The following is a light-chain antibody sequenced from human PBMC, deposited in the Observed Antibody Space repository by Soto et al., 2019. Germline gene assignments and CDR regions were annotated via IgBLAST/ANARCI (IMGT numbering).Light chain of an antibody. Sequence: EMVLTQSPGTLSLSPGERATLSCRASQSVSSSYLAWYQQKPGQAPRLLIDCASSRATGIPDRFSGSGSGTDYTLTISRLEPDDFAVYYCQHYGSSWTFGQGTKVEIK. CDR2: CAS. J-gene: IGKJ1*01. V-gene: IGKV3-20*01. CDR1: QSVSSSY. CDR3: QHYGSSWT.